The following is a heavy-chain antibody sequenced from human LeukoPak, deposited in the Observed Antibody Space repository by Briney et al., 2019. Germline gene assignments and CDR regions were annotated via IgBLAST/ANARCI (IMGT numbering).Heavy chain of an antibody. V-gene: IGHV3-7*01. Sequence: GGSLRLSCAASGFTFSSYWMGWVRQAPGRRLEWVANMNIDGSEKYYADSAKGRFTISRDNARNSVYLQMNSLRVEDTAVYYCARDPVEWELLLDYWGQGTLVTVSS. CDR1: GFTFSSYW. CDR2: MNIDGSEK. D-gene: IGHD1-26*01. CDR3: ARDPVEWELLLDY. J-gene: IGHJ4*02.